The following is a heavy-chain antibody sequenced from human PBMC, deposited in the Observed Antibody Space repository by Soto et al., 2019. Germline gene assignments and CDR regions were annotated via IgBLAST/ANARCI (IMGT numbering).Heavy chain of an antibody. CDR1: GGSFSGYY. D-gene: IGHD1-26*01. V-gene: IGHV4-34*01. Sequence: QVQLQQWGAGLLKPSETLSLTCAVYGGSFSGYYWSWIRQPPGKGLEWIGEINHSGSTNYNPSLKSRVTISVDTSKNQFSLKLRSVTAADTAVYYCARGSGSYYNWFDPWGQGTLVTVSS. J-gene: IGHJ5*02. CDR3: ARGSGSYYNWFDP. CDR2: INHSGST.